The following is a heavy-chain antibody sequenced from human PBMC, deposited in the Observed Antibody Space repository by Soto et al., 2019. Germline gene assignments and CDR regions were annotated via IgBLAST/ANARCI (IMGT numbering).Heavy chain of an antibody. D-gene: IGHD4-17*01. CDR2: IIPILGTA. Sequence: SVKVSCKASGGTFSSYAISWVRQSPGQGLEWMGGIIPILGTANYAQKFQGRVTITADESTSTAYMELSSPRSEDSAVYYCARGYGDSYYFYGMDVWGQGTTVTVSS. J-gene: IGHJ6*02. CDR1: GGTFSSYA. CDR3: ARGYGDSYYFYGMDV. V-gene: IGHV1-69*13.